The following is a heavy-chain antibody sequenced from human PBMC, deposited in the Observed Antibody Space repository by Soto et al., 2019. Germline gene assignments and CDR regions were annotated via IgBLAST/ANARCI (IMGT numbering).Heavy chain of an antibody. CDR2: ISGYSGNT. CDR3: AGEGQAPCYHSGMAV. J-gene: IGHJ6*02. Sequence: QVQVVQSGDGVKKPGASVKVSCKASGYTFTNYGFSWVRQAPGQGLEWMGWISGYSGNTKYAEKFQGRVTMTTDTSTSTAQIERRSLRSDCTAVYYCAGEGQAPCYHSGMAVWGQGPAVTVS. CDR1: GYTFTNYG. V-gene: IGHV1-18*01.